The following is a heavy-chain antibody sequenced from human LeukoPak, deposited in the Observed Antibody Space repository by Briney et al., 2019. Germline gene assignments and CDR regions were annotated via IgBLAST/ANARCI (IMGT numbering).Heavy chain of an antibody. CDR2: IKPDGGEK. Sequence: PGGSLRLSCAASGFTFSSYMMTWVRQAPGKGLEWVANIKPDGGEKFYVDSVRGRFTISRDNAKNSLYLQMNSLRAEDTAVYYCARGPVITTISAYYFDYWGQGTLVTVSS. V-gene: IGHV3-7*01. CDR1: GFTFSSYM. J-gene: IGHJ4*02. CDR3: ARGPVITTISAYYFDY. D-gene: IGHD3-22*01.